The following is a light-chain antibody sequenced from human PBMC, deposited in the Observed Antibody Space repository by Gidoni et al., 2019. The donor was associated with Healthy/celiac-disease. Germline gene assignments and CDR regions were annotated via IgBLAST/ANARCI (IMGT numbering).Light chain of an antibody. CDR2: YYSDSDK. J-gene: IGLJ2*01. CDR3: MIWPSNASGV. Sequence: QTVMTHPPSSSASPGVSARLPCPFPSDINVGSYNIYWYQQKPGSPPRYLLYYYSDSDKGQGSVVPSRFSGSKDASANTGILLISGLQSEDEADYYCMIWPSNASGVFGGGTKLTVL. V-gene: IGLV5-37*01. CDR1: SDINVGSYN.